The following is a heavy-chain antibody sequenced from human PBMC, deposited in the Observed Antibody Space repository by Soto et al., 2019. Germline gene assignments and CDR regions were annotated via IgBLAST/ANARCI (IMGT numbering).Heavy chain of an antibody. Sequence: EVQLVESGGGLIQPGGSLRLSCAASGFTLSSYWMSWVRQAPGKGLEWVAKIKQDGSEKYYVDSVKGRFTISRDNAKNSLYLQMNSLRAEDTAVYYCAREGEQLWSNWFDPWGQVTLVTVSS. CDR3: AREGEQLWSNWFDP. CDR2: IKQDGSEK. D-gene: IGHD5-18*01. J-gene: IGHJ5*02. V-gene: IGHV3-7*01. CDR1: GFTLSSYW.